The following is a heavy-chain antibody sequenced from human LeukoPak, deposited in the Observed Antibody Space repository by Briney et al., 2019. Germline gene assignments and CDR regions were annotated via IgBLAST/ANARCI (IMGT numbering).Heavy chain of an antibody. Sequence: ASVKVSCKASGYTFTGYYMHWVRQAPGQGLEWMGWINPNSGGTNYAQKFQGRVTMTRDTFISTAYMELSRLRSDDTAVYYCARAHSGSYQTPFDYWGQGTLVTVSS. CDR3: ARAHSGSYQTPFDY. D-gene: IGHD1-26*01. V-gene: IGHV1-2*02. CDR2: INPNSGGT. J-gene: IGHJ4*02. CDR1: GYTFTGYY.